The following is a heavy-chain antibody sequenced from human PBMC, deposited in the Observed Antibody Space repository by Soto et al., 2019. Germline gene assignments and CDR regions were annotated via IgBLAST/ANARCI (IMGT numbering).Heavy chain of an antibody. J-gene: IGHJ6*02. CDR2: VYYTGGP. Sequence: QVQLQESGPGLVKPSETLSLTCTVSGGSIGGYNCAWIRQPPGRTLEWVGYVYYTGGPAYNPSLTDRFPLLMDRSKSLLSLQMRSVAAVDTDVYYCVRQGIGTVHGLVDICGRGTTVT. V-gene: IGHV4-59*08. CDR1: GGSIGGYN. D-gene: IGHD1-7*01. CDR3: VRQGIGTVHGLVDI.